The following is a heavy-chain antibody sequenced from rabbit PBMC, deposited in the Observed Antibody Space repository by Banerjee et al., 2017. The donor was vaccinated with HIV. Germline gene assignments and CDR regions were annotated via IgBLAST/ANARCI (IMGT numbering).Heavy chain of an antibody. CDR3: ARGGYYDGDYSMDL. CDR1: GFTLSTYYY. Sequence: QSLEESGGDLVKPGASLTLTCTASGFTLSTYYYICWVRQAPGKGLEWIACIYAGSSGSTYYASWAKGRFTISKTSSTTVTLQMTSLTAADTATYFCARGGYYDGDYSMDLWGPGTLVTVS. D-gene: IGHD2-1*01. V-gene: IGHV1S40*01. J-gene: IGHJ6*01. CDR2: IYAGSSGST.